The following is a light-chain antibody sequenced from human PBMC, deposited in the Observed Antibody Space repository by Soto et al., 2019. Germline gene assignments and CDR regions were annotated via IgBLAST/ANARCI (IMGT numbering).Light chain of an antibody. V-gene: IGKV1-5*01. CDR3: QQYNSHS. J-gene: IGKJ4*01. Sequence: DITMTQSPSTLSASVGDTVTITCRASQNIFTWLAWYQHKPGKAPKLLMYDASILESGVPSRFSGSGSGTDFTLTISSLQSDDFATYYCQQYNSHSFGGGTKVQIK. CDR1: QNIFTW. CDR2: DAS.